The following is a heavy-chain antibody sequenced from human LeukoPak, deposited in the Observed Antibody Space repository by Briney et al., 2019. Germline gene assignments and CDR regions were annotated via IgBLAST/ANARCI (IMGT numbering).Heavy chain of an antibody. Sequence: ASVKVSCKASGYTFTSYGISWVRQAPGQGLEWMGWISAYNGNTNYAQKLQGRVTMTTDTSTSTAYMELRSLRSDDTAVYYCARVLRGPLPNFSGSYCPFDYWGQGTLVTVSS. J-gene: IGHJ4*02. CDR2: ISAYNGNT. CDR3: ARVLRGPLPNFSGSYCPFDY. CDR1: GYTFTSYG. V-gene: IGHV1-18*01. D-gene: IGHD1-26*01.